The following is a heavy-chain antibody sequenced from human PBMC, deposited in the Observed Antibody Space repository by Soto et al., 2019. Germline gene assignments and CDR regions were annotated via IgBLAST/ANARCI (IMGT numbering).Heavy chain of an antibody. CDR1: GFSFSSYA. CDR3: ARVPHGYCSGGSCYHFDY. CDR2: ISYDGSQK. V-gene: IGHV3-30*04. J-gene: IGHJ4*02. D-gene: IGHD2-15*01. Sequence: GGSLRLSCAASGFSFSSYAMHWVRQAPGKGLQWVAVISYDGSQKYYVDSVKGRFTISRDDSKNTLYLQMNSLRAEDTAVYYCARVPHGYCSGGSCYHFDYWGQGTLVTVSS.